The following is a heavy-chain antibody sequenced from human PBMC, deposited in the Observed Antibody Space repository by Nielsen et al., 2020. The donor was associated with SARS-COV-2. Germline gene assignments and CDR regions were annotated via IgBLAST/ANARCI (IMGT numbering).Heavy chain of an antibody. J-gene: IGHJ4*02. Sequence: GGSLRLSCAASGFTFSSYAMSWVRQAPGKGLEWVSAISGSGGSTYYADSVKGRFTISRDNSKNTLYLQMNSLRAEDTAVYYCAKDSVHSGWYNNPFDYWGQGTLVTVSS. V-gene: IGHV3-23*01. D-gene: IGHD6-19*01. CDR2: ISGSGGST. CDR1: GFTFSSYA. CDR3: AKDSVHSGWYNNPFDY.